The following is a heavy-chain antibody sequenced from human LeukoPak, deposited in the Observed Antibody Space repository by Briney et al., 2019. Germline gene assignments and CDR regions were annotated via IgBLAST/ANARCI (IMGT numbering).Heavy chain of an antibody. CDR2: INSSGGST. V-gene: IGHV1-46*01. CDR3: VSTSQRGYSYGYDY. J-gene: IGHJ4*02. D-gene: IGHD5-18*01. Sequence: ASVKVSCKASGYTFTSYYMHWVRQAPGQGLEWMGIINSSGGSTSYAQKFQGRVTMTRDMSTSTVYMELSSLRSEDTAVYYCVSTSQRGYSYGYDYWGQGTLVTVSS. CDR1: GYTFTSYY.